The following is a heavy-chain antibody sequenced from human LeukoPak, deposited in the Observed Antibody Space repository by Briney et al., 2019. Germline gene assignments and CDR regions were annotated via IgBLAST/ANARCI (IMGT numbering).Heavy chain of an antibody. Sequence: SETLSLTCAVYGGSFSGYYWSWIRQPPGKGLEWIGEINHSGSTNHNPSLKSRVTISVDTSKNQFSLKLSSVTAADTAVYYCARGYCSSTSCFVDKFFDYYYYYYMDVWGKGTTVTVSS. CDR1: GGSFSGYY. CDR3: ARGYCSSTSCFVDKFFDYYYYYYMDV. D-gene: IGHD2-2*01. CDR2: INHSGST. V-gene: IGHV4-34*01. J-gene: IGHJ6*03.